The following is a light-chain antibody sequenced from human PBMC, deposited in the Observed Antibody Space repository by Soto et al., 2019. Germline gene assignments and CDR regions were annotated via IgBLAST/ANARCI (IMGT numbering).Light chain of an antibody. CDR3: QQASSFPLT. CDR1: QPISSW. V-gene: IGKV1-12*01. J-gene: IGKJ4*01. CDR2: SAS. Sequence: IQMTQSPSSVSAPVGDRVTITCRASQPISSWLAWYQQKPGQPPNLLIYSASTLRSGVPSRFSGSESGTLFTLTITNLQHEDFETYYCQQASSFPLTLGGGTKVDIK.